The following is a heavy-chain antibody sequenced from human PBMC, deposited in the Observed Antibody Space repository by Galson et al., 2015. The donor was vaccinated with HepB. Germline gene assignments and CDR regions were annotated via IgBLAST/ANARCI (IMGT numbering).Heavy chain of an antibody. CDR3: ARDLRTAAALDY. J-gene: IGHJ4*02. Sequence: SLRLSCAASGFTFSSYAMHWVRQAPGKGLEWVAVISYDGSNKYYADSVKGRFTISRDNSKNTLHLQMNSLSAEDTAVYYCARDLRTAAALDYWGQGTLVTVSS. CDR1: GFTFSSYA. D-gene: IGHD6-25*01. CDR2: ISYDGSNK. V-gene: IGHV3-30*04.